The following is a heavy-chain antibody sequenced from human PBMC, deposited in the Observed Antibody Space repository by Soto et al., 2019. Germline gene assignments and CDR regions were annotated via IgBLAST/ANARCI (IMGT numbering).Heavy chain of an antibody. Sequence: QVQLQESGPGLVKPSQTLSLTCTVSGGSISSGGYYWSWIRQHPGKGLEWIGYIYYSGSTYYNPSLKSRVTISVDPSKNQSSLKLSSVTAADTAVYYCARDKEAGIAAPVSSNWFDPWGQGTLVTVSS. CDR1: GGSISSGGYY. CDR3: ARDKEAGIAAPVSSNWFDP. V-gene: IGHV4-31*03. D-gene: IGHD6-13*01. J-gene: IGHJ5*02. CDR2: IYYSGST.